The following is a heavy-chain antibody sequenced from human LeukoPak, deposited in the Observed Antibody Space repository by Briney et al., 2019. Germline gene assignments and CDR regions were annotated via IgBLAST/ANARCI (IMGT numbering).Heavy chain of an antibody. CDR2: INYSGST. D-gene: IGHD2-2*01. J-gene: IGHJ4*02. CDR1: AGSITSQY. Sequence: SETLPLTCTVSAGSITSQYWSWIRQPPGKGLEYIGYINYSGSTNYNPSLKSRVAILVDTSKNQFSLKLSSVTAADTAVYYCARLSTDNVVLPGAMAYYFDCWGQGTLVTVSS. CDR3: ARLSTDNVVLPGAMAYYFDC. V-gene: IGHV4-59*08.